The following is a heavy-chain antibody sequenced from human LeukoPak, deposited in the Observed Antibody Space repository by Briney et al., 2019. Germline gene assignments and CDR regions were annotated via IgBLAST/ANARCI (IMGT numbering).Heavy chain of an antibody. D-gene: IGHD6-13*01. CDR2: INPNSGGT. V-gene: IGHV1-2*02. Sequence: ASVKVSCKASGYTCTDYYMHWVRQAPGQGLEWMGWINPNSGGTNYAQKFQGRVTMTRDTSISTAYMELSRLRSDDTAMYYCARVIAAASTRLDYWGQGTLVTVSS. CDR3: ARVIAAASTRLDY. CDR1: GYTCTDYY. J-gene: IGHJ4*02.